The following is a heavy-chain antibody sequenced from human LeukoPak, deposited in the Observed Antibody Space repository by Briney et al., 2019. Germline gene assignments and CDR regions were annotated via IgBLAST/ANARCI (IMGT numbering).Heavy chain of an antibody. CDR3: TRDMQGSRLYLVGSQND. CDR1: GFTFSDHY. D-gene: IGHD1-26*01. J-gene: IGHJ4*02. CDR2: IYNGGDTI. V-gene: IGHV3-11*04. Sequence: GGSLRLSCATSGFTFSDHYMTWIRQAPGKGLETVSYIYNGGDTIYYADSVRGRFTISRDNAMNTLYLQMNSLRAEDSALYYCTRDMQGSRLYLVGSQNDWGQGTLVTVSS.